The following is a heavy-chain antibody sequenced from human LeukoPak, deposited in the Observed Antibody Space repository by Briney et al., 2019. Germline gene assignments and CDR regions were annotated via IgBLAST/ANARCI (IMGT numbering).Heavy chain of an antibody. CDR3: TRILGGYSYYDF. V-gene: IGHV3-21*01. CDR1: KFTFSDYS. J-gene: IGHJ4*02. Sequence: GGSLRLSCAASKFTFSDYSMSWVRQAPGKGLEWVSSISSIRNYIYYADSVKGRFTVSRDSAKNALYLQMNSLRAEDTAVYYCTRILGGYSYYDFWGQGTLVTVSS. D-gene: IGHD5-18*01. CDR2: ISSIRNYI.